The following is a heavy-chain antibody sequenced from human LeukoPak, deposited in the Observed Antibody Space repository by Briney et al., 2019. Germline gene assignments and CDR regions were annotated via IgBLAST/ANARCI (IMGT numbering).Heavy chain of an antibody. Sequence: GGSLRLSCAASGFSFSIYAMSWVRQAPGKGLEWVGFIRSKAYGGTTEYAASVKGRFTISRDDSKSIAYLQMNSLKTEDTAVYYCTRGDILTNYLPDYWGQGTLVTVSS. D-gene: IGHD3-9*01. J-gene: IGHJ4*02. CDR2: IRSKAYGGTT. CDR1: GFSFSIYA. CDR3: TRGDILTNYLPDY. V-gene: IGHV3-49*04.